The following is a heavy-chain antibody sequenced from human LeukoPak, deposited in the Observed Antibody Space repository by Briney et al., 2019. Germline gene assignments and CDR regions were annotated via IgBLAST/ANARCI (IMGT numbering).Heavy chain of an antibody. D-gene: IGHD4-23*01. CDR2: ISYDGSYE. Sequence: GGSLRLSCVASGFTFSRYAMHWVRQAPGKGLQWVAVISYDGSYEDYADSVRGTFTISRDNSKNTLYLQINSLRAEDTAAYYCARGARKGDDYGGFFDYWGQGTLVTVSS. J-gene: IGHJ4*02. CDR3: ARGARKGDDYGGFFDY. V-gene: IGHV3-30*04. CDR1: GFTFSRYA.